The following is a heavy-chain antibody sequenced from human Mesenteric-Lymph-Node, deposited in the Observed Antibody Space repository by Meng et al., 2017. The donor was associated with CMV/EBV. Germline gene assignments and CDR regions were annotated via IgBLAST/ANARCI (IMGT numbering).Heavy chain of an antibody. D-gene: IGHD5-24*01. CDR2: TGSGGDT. Sequence: GESLKISCAASGFTFSNYDMYWVRQVTGKGLEWVSPTGSGGDTFYPGSVKGRLTISRDNAKNSLYLQMNSLRVEDTAVYYCARVGGRWLQFVYWGQGTLVTVSS. J-gene: IGHJ4*02. CDR1: GFTFSNYD. V-gene: IGHV3-13*01. CDR3: ARVGGRWLQFVY.